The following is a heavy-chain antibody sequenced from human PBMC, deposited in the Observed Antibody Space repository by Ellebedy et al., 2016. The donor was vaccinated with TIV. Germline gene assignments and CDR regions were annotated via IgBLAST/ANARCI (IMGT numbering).Heavy chain of an antibody. CDR1: GGTFTRYA. D-gene: IGHD6-19*01. Sequence: AASVKVSCKASGGTFTRYAISWVRQAPGQGLEWMGGIIPIFRTPNYAQKFQGRVTITADESTSTTYVELSSLRSEDTAVDYCARGTVAGTLGYWGQGTLVTVSS. V-gene: IGHV1-69*13. CDR3: ARGTVAGTLGY. J-gene: IGHJ4*02. CDR2: IIPIFRTP.